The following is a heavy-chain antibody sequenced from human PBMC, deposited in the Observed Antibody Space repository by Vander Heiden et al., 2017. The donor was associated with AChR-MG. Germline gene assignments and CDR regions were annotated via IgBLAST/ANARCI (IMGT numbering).Heavy chain of an antibody. CDR1: GFTFSDYS. D-gene: IGHD2-2*01. V-gene: IGHV3-48*02. Sequence: EVQLVESGGGLVQPGGSLRVSCVASGFTFSDYSMNWVRQAPGKGLEWISYISTSSIAIYYADSVKGRFTIFRDDAKNSLYLQMNSLRDEDTAVYYCVRGGYCGSDSCSLYWGQGPLITVSP. CDR3: VRGGYCGSDSCSLY. CDR2: ISTSSIAI. J-gene: IGHJ4*02.